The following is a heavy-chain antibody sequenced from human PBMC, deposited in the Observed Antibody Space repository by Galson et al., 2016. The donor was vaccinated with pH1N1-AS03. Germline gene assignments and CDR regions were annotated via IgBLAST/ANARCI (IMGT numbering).Heavy chain of an antibody. Sequence: SLRLSCAASGFTFSSYGLHWIRQAPGEGLEWVTFIRYDGSNTYYVDSVRGRFTISRDNSKNMLYLQMNSLRAEDSAAYYCAKDRGWLLFTESSAFDIWGQGTMVTVSS. CDR3: AKDRGWLLFTESSAFDI. CDR1: GFTFSSYG. V-gene: IGHV3-30*02. CDR2: IRYDGSNT. J-gene: IGHJ3*02. D-gene: IGHD2-2*01.